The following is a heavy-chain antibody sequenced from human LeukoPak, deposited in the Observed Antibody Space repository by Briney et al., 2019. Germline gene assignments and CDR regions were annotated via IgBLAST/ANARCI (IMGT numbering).Heavy chain of an antibody. CDR2: IYHTGST. CDR3: VSSHAYCSSTSCYLSGWYFDL. CDR1: GGSISSYF. V-gene: IGHV4-59*01. D-gene: IGHD2-2*01. J-gene: IGHJ2*01. Sequence: SETLSLTCAVSGGSISSYFWTWIRQPPGKGPEWIVYIYHTGSTNSNPSLKSRVTISLDASMNQFSMKLSSVPAADTAVYCCVSSHAYCSSTSCYLSGWYFDLWGRGTLVTVSS.